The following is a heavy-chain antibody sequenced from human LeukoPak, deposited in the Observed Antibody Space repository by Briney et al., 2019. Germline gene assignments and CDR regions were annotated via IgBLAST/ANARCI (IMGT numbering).Heavy chain of an antibody. CDR3: ARGTLYSSSWTGDYYYGMDV. D-gene: IGHD6-13*01. CDR1: GGSISSGSYY. CDR2: IYTSGST. V-gene: IGHV4-61*02. J-gene: IGHJ6*02. Sequence: SETLSLTCTVSGGSISSGSYYCSWIRQPAGKGLEWIGRIYTSGSTNYNPSLKSRVTISVDTSKNQFSLKLSSVTAADTAVYYCARGTLYSSSWTGDYYYGMDVWGQGTTVTVSS.